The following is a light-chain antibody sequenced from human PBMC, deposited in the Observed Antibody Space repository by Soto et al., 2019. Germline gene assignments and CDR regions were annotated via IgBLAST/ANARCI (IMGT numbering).Light chain of an antibody. CDR2: DAS. Sequence: EIVLTQSPLTPPFSTGERATLSCRSSQSVSSYLAWYQQKPGQAPRLLIYDASNRATGIPARFSGSGSGTDFTLTISSLEPEDFAVYYCQQRSNWLITVGQGTRLEIK. CDR3: QQRSNWLIT. V-gene: IGKV3-11*01. J-gene: IGKJ5*01. CDR1: QSVSSY.